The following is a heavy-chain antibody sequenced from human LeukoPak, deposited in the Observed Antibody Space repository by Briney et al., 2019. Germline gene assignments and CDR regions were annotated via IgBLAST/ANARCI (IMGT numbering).Heavy chain of an antibody. CDR3: ARENVPAVAGTNYYYGMDL. Sequence: GGSLRISCVASGFTFNTHDIHWVRQRPGKGLEWVSTIGSAGDTYYSDSVTGRFTISREDAQNAVYLQMNSLRGGDTAVYFCARENVPAVAGTNYYYGMDLWGQGTTVAVS. CDR1: GFTFNTHD. CDR2: IGSAGDT. V-gene: IGHV3-13*01. J-gene: IGHJ6*02. D-gene: IGHD6-19*01.